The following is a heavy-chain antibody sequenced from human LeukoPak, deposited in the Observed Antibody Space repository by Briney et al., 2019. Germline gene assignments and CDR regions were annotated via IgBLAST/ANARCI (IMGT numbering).Heavy chain of an antibody. CDR1: GYIFSDQY. CDR2: INPNSGDT. Sequence: ASVKVSCKASGYIFSDQYIHWVRQSPGQGLEWMGWINPNSGDTDYAQKFQGRVTMTRDTSISTAYIELTSLRSDDTAVYYCASYSTSSGDAFDIWGQGTLVTVSS. V-gene: IGHV1-2*02. CDR3: ASYSTSSGDAFDI. D-gene: IGHD6-6*01. J-gene: IGHJ3*02.